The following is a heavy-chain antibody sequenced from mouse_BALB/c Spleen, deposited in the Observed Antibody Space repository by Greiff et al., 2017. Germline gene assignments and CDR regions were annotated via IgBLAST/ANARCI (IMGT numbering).Heavy chain of an antibody. CDR2: ISNGGGST. Sequence: EVQLVESGGGLVQPGGSLKLSCAASGFTFSSYTMSWVRQTPEKRLEWVAYISNGGGSTYYPDTVKGRFTISRDNAKNTLYLQMSSLKSEDTAMYYCARGGYDYEAMDYWGQGTSVTVSS. CDR3: ARGGYDYEAMDY. V-gene: IGHV5-12-2*01. D-gene: IGHD2-10*02. CDR1: GFTFSSYT. J-gene: IGHJ4*01.